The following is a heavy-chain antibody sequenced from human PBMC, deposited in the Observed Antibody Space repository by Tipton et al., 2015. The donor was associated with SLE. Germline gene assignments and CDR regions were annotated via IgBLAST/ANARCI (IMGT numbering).Heavy chain of an antibody. V-gene: IGHV4-61*09. CDR2: IYTSGST. D-gene: IGHD2-2*01. CDR3: ARWRAAAADY. Sequence: TLSLTCTVSGGSISSSSYYWSWIRQPPGKGLEWIGYIYTSGSTNYNPSLKSRVTISVDTSKNQFSLKLSSVTAADTAVYYCARWRAAAADYWGQGTLVTVSS. CDR1: GGSISSSSYY. J-gene: IGHJ4*02.